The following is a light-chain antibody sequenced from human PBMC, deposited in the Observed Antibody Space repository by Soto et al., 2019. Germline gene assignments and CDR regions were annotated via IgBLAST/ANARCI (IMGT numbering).Light chain of an antibody. V-gene: IGKV3D-20*02. CDR3: QQRSNWPWT. J-gene: IGKJ1*01. CDR2: SAS. CDR1: QNLGTLY. Sequence: IVLTQSQGTLSLSPVDRVTLSCRASQNLGTLYLAWFQQKSGQAPRLLIYSASRRATGIPDRFSGSGSGTDYTLTITNLEPEDFAIYYCQQRSNWPWTFGQGTKVDI.